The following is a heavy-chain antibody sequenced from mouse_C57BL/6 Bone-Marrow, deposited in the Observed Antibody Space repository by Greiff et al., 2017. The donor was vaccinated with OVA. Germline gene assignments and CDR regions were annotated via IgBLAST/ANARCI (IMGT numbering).Heavy chain of an antibody. V-gene: IGHV5-17*01. CDR2: ISSGSSTI. Sequence: EVQVVESGGGLVKPGGSLKLSCAASGFTFSDYGMHWVRQAPEKGLEWVAYISSGSSTIYYADTVKGRFTISRDNAKNTLFLQMTSLRSEDTAMYYCARHYYGNYWYFDVWGTGTTVTVSS. D-gene: IGHD2-1*01. J-gene: IGHJ1*03. CDR1: GFTFSDYG. CDR3: ARHYYGNYWYFDV.